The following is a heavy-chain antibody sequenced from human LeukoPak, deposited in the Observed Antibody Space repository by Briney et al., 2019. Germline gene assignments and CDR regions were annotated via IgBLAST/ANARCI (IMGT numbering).Heavy chain of an antibody. CDR3: ARGPNYGG. Sequence: PSETLSLICAVYGGSFSGYYWSWIRQPPGKGLEWIGEINHSGSTNYNPSLKSRVTISVDTPKNQFSLKLSSVTAADTAVYYCARGPNYGGWGQGTLVTVSS. V-gene: IGHV4-34*01. CDR2: INHSGST. D-gene: IGHD4-23*01. J-gene: IGHJ4*02. CDR1: GGSFSGYY.